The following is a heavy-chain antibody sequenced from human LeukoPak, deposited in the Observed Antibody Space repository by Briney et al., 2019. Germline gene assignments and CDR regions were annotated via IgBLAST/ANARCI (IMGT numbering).Heavy chain of an antibody. D-gene: IGHD2-2*02. CDR2: IIPIFGTA. V-gene: IGHV1-69*05. Sequence: GASVKVSCKASGGTFSSYAISWVRQAPGQGLEWMGGIIPIFGTANYAQKFQGRVTITTDESTSTAYMGLSSLRSEDTAVYYCARGWAPGYCSSTSCYTGIDSLYYYYYMDVWGKGTTVTVSS. J-gene: IGHJ6*03. CDR3: ARGWAPGYCSSTSCYTGIDSLYYYYYMDV. CDR1: GGTFSSYA.